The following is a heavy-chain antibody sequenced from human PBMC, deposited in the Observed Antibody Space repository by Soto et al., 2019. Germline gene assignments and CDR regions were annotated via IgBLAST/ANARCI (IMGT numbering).Heavy chain of an antibody. Sequence: GETLTPSAPASVFPFSGCAMSWVGPATGKGLEWVSAISGSGGSTYYADSVKGRFTISRDNSKNTLYLQMNSLRAEDTAVYYCAKGPFTMIDFFDYWGQGTLVTVSS. V-gene: IGHV3-23*01. CDR1: VFPFSGCA. D-gene: IGHD3-22*01. CDR2: ISGSGGST. CDR3: AKGPFTMIDFFDY. J-gene: IGHJ4*02.